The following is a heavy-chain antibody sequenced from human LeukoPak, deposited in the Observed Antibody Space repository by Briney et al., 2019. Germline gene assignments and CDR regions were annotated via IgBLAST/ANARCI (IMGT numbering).Heavy chain of an antibody. CDR2: INPSGGST. V-gene: IGHV1-46*01. D-gene: IGHD6-13*01. CDR3: ARDSSSWYNSDSYYFDY. J-gene: IGHJ4*02. CDR1: GYTFTSYG. Sequence: ASVKVSCKASGYTFTSYGISWVRQAPGQGLEWMGIINPSGGSTSYAQKFQGRVTMTRDMSTSTVYMELSSLRSEDTAVYYCARDSSSWYNSDSYYFDYWGQGTLVTVSS.